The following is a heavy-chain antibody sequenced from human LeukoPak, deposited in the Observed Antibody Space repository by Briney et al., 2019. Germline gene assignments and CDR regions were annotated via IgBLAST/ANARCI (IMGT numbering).Heavy chain of an antibody. D-gene: IGHD1-26*01. Sequence: SETLSLTCTVSGGSISSYYWSWIRQPPGKGLEWIGYIYTSGSTNYNPSPKSRVTISVDTSKNQFSLKLSSVTAADTAVYYCATRDIVGATSWFDPWGQGTLVTVSS. CDR1: GGSISSYY. CDR3: ATRDIVGATSWFDP. J-gene: IGHJ5*02. CDR2: IYTSGST. V-gene: IGHV4-4*09.